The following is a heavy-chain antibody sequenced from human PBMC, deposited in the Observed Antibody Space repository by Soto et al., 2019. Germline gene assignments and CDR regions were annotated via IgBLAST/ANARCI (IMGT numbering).Heavy chain of an antibody. D-gene: IGHD5-12*01. Sequence: GGSLRLSCAASGFSVISNSMSWVRQAPGKGLEWVSVIHSDVTTHYADSVKGRFIISRDNSKDTLYLQMNRLRAEDTAVYYCARELSGSWYNWFDPWGQGTLVTVSS. CDR2: IHSDVTT. J-gene: IGHJ5*02. CDR1: GFSVISNS. CDR3: ARELSGSWYNWFDP. V-gene: IGHV3-53*01.